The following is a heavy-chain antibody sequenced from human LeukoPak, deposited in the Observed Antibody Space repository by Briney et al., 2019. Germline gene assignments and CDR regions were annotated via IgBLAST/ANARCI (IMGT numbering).Heavy chain of an antibody. CDR2: ISYDGSNK. J-gene: IGHJ6*02. V-gene: IGHV3-30*04. CDR3: ARFWSSYYYGMDV. D-gene: IGHD2-8*02. Sequence: GRSLRLSCAASGFTFSSYAMHWVRQAPGKGLEWVAVISYDGSNKYYADSVKGRFTISGDNSKNTLYLQMNSLRAEDTAVYYCARFWSSYYYGMDVWGQGTTVTVSS. CDR1: GFTFSSYA.